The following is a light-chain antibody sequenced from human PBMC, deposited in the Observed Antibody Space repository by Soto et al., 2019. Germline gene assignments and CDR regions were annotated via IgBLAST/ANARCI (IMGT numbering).Light chain of an antibody. CDR3: QKYGSSPIT. CDR1: QSVSSSY. CDR2: GAS. J-gene: IGKJ5*01. V-gene: IGKV3-20*01. Sequence: EIVLTQSPGTLSLSPGERATLSCRASQSVSSSYLAWYQQKPGQAPRLLIYGASSRATGIPDRFSGSGSGTDFTLTISRLEPEEFAVYYCQKYGSSPITFGQGRRLEI.